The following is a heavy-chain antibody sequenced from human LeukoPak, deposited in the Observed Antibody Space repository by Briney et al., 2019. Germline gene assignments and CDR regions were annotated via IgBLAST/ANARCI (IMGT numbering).Heavy chain of an antibody. D-gene: IGHD1-26*01. Sequence: GGSLRLSCAASAFSFSNYNMNWVRQAPGKGLEWVSFIYSDNTHYSDSVKGRFTISRDNSKNTLYLQMNSLRAEDTAVYYCARQGGSYENWFDPWGQGTLVTVSS. CDR1: AFSFSNYN. CDR3: ARQGGSYENWFDP. V-gene: IGHV3-66*04. J-gene: IGHJ5*02. CDR2: IYSDNT.